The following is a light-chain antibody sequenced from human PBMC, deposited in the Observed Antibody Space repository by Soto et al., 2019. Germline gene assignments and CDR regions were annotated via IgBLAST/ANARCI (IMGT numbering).Light chain of an antibody. CDR2: SNN. V-gene: IGLV1-44*01. CDR3: AAWDDSLNGQV. J-gene: IGLJ1*01. CDR1: SSNIGSNT. Sequence: QSVLTQPPSASGTPGQRVTISCSGSSSNIGSNTVDWYQQLPGTAPKLLVYSNNLRPSGVPDRFSGSKSGTSASLAISGLQSEDEADYYCAAWDDSLNGQVFGTGTKVTAL.